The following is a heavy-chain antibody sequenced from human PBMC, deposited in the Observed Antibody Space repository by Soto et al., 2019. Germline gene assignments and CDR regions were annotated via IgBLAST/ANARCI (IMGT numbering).Heavy chain of an antibody. D-gene: IGHD6-13*01. Sequence: QVQLQESGPGLVKPSQTLSLTCTVSGGSISSGDYYWSWIRQPPGKGLEWIGYIYYSGSTYYNPSLKSRVTISVDTSKNQFSLKLSSVTAADTAVYYCARDRREAAATYYYGMDVWGQGTTVTVSS. CDR1: GGSISSGDYY. CDR3: ARDRREAAATYYYGMDV. J-gene: IGHJ6*02. CDR2: IYYSGST. V-gene: IGHV4-30-4*01.